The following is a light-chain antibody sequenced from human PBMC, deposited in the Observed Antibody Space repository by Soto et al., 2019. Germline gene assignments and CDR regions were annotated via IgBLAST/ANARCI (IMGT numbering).Light chain of an antibody. CDR2: LNSDGSH. J-gene: IGLJ2*01. V-gene: IGLV4-69*01. CDR3: QSWGSGTVI. Sequence: QSVLTQSPSASASLAASVNLTCTLSSGHSTYAIAWHQQQPEKGPRYLMKLNSDGSHNKGDGIPDRFSGSSSGAERYLIISCLQSEDEADYYCQSWGSGTVIFGGGTKVTVL. CDR1: SGHSTYA.